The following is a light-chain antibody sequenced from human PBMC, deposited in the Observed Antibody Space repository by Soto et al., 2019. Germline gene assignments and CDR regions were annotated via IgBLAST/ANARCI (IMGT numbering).Light chain of an antibody. J-gene: IGKJ1*01. CDR1: QNISSY. CDR2: GAS. CDR3: QQYNSWPWT. V-gene: IGKV3-15*01. Sequence: EIMLSLSPATLSLYPGERATPSCSASQNISSYLAWYQQKPGQAPRLLIYGASTRATGIPPRFSASGSGTEFTLTISSLQSEDSAVYYCQQYNSWPWTFGQGTMVDIK.